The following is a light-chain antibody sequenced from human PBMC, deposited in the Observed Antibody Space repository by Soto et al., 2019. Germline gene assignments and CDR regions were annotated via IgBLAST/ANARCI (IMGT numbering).Light chain of an antibody. CDR2: GTS. CDR3: QQYYNSPRIT. J-gene: IGKJ5*01. V-gene: IGKV3-20*01. Sequence: EVVLTQSPGTLSLSPGERATLSCRASQSVAGSHLAWYQQKPGQAPRLLIYGTSNRATGVPDRFSGSGSGTDFTLTISRLEPEDFAVYYCQQYYNSPRITFGQGTRLEIK. CDR1: QSVAGSH.